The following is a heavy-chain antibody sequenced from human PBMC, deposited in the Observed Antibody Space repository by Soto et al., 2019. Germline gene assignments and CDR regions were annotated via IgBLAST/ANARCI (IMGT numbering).Heavy chain of an antibody. Sequence: PGGSLRLSCAASGFSISISTMHWVRQAPGKGPEWVALISYDGTNKFYADSVKGRFTISRDNAKNSLYLQMNSLRAEDTAVYYCATRRAYISSWYSGGEPLDYWGQGTLVTVSS. D-gene: IGHD6-13*01. CDR1: GFSISIST. CDR3: ATRRAYISSWYSGGEPLDY. J-gene: IGHJ4*02. CDR2: ISYDGTNK. V-gene: IGHV3-30-3*01.